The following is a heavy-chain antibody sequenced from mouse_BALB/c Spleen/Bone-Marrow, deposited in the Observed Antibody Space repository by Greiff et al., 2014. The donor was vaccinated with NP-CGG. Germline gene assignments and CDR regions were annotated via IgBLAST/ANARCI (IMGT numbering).Heavy chain of an antibody. V-gene: IGHV5-4*02. D-gene: IGHD2-10*02. CDR2: ISDGGGYT. CDR1: GFTFSDYY. CDR3: ARSGERYGAMDY. Sequence: EVMLVESGGGLVKPGGSLKLSCAASGFTFSDYYMYWVRQTPEKRLEWVATISDGGGYTYYPDSVWGRFTISRDNAKNNLYLQMSSLKSEDTAMYYGARSGERYGAMDYWGQGTSVTVFS. J-gene: IGHJ4*01.